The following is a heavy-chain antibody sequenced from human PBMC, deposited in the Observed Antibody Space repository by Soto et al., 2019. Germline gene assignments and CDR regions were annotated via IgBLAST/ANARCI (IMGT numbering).Heavy chain of an antibody. Sequence: QVQLVQSGAEMMKPGSSLRVSCKASGGTFSDFAFSWMRQAPGQGLEWMGGIVPRGGAPNYAQKFGGRVTISADTSTSTVHLEVSLLRFDDAAVYFCASDRVHFRLGKHSFNGMDVGGQSTTLTAS. CDR1: GGTFSDFA. CDR3: ASDRVHFRLGKHSFNGMDV. D-gene: IGHD3-16*01. J-gene: IGHJ6*02. V-gene: IGHV1-69*06. CDR2: IVPRGGAP.